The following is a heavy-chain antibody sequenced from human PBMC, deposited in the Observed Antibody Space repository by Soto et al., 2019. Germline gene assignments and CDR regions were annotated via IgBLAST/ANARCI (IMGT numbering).Heavy chain of an antibody. Sequence: PWGSLRLSCAASGFMFSSYGMHCIRQAQGKGLEGGAVISHDGINNYYGDSAKGRCPVSRDNSNSTIFLQIDSLRPEDTAVDYFANLVGGVNAIGAPGNWFDSWGQGTLVPVSA. CDR3: ANLVGGVNAIGAPGNWFDS. V-gene: IGHV3-30*18. CDR2: ISHDGINN. CDR1: GFMFSSYG. D-gene: IGHD3-3*01. J-gene: IGHJ5*01.